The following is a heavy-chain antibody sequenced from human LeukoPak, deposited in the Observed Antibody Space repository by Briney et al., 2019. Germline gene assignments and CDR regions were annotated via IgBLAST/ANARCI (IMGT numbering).Heavy chain of an antibody. D-gene: IGHD6-13*01. CDR1: GGSISSHY. Sequence: SETLSLTCTVSGGSISSHYWSWIRQPPGKGLEWVGYIYYSGTTNYNPSLKSRVTISVDTSKNQFSLKLSSVTAADTAVYYCARGVYIAAAQYGYWGRGTLVTVSS. J-gene: IGHJ4*02. CDR2: IYYSGTT. CDR3: ARGVYIAAAQYGY. V-gene: IGHV4-59*11.